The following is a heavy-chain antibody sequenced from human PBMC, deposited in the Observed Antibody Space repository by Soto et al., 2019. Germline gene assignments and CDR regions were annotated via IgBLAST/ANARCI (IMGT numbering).Heavy chain of an antibody. CDR2: ISSSSSTI. V-gene: IGHV3-48*01. CDR1: GFTFSSYS. Sequence: GESLKISCAASGFTFSSYSMNWVRQAPGKGLEWVSYISSSSSTIYYADSVKGRFTISRDNAKNSLYLQMNSLRAEDTAVYYCVSTSGSIAAAGTAWFDPWGQGTLVTVSS. CDR3: VSTSGSIAAAGTAWFDP. D-gene: IGHD6-13*01. J-gene: IGHJ5*02.